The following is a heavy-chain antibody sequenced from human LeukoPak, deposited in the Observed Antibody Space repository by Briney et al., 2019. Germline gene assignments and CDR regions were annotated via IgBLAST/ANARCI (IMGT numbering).Heavy chain of an antibody. Sequence: LRLSCAASGFTFSSYAMSWVRQAPGKGLEWIGYIYYSGSTYYNPSLKSRVTISVDTSKNQFSLKLSSVTAADTAVYYCARGTIAVAAEYFQHWGQGTLVTVSS. D-gene: IGHD6-19*01. CDR2: IYYSGST. CDR1: GFTFSSYA. V-gene: IGHV4-31*02. CDR3: ARGTIAVAAEYFQH. J-gene: IGHJ1*01.